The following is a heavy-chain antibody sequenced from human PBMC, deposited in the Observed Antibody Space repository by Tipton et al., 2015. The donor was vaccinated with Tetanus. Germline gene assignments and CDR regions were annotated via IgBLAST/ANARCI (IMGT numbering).Heavy chain of an antibody. V-gene: IGHV4-38-2*01. CDR1: GYSISSGYY. Sequence: LSLTCAVSGYSISSGYYWGWIRQPPGKGLEWIGSIYHSGSTYYNPSLKSRVTISVDTPKNQFSLKLSSVTAADTAVYYCARGPSNGRPTPLQHWGQGTLVTVSS. D-gene: IGHD4-11*01. CDR2: IYHSGST. CDR3: ARGPSNGRPTPLQH. J-gene: IGHJ1*01.